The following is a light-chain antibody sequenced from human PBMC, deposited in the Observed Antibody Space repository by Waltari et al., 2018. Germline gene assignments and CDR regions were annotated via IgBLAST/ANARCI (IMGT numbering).Light chain of an antibody. CDR2: KGN. J-gene: IGLJ3*02. CDR3: SLYMGSGIWV. Sequence: YHHLPGQLSGPCVCKGNIRSSGVPDRFYGCILGNKAALTITGAQADDESDYYCSLYMGSGIWVFGGGTKLTVL. V-gene: IGLV8-61*01.